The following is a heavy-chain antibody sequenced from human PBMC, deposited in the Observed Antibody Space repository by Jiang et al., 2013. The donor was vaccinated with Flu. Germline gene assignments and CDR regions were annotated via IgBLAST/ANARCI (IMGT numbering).Heavy chain of an antibody. CDR3: ARRGYSYGRDFDY. CDR2: IYYSGST. D-gene: IGHD5-18*01. J-gene: IGHJ4*02. V-gene: IGHV4-39*01. CDR1: GGSISSSSYY. Sequence: GSGLVKPSETLSLTCTVSGGSISSSSYYWGWIRQPPGKGLEWIGSIYYSGSTYYNPSLKSRVTISVDTSKNQFSLKLSSVTAADTAVYYCARRGYSYGRDFDYVGPGNPGHRLL.